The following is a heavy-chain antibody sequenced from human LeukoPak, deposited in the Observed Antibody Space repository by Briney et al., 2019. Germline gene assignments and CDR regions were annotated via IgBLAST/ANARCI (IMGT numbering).Heavy chain of an antibody. D-gene: IGHD3-10*01. Sequence: ASVKVSCKASGYTFTSYDINWVRQATGQGLEWMGWMNPNSGNTGYAQKFQGRVTMTRHTSISTAYMELSSLRSEDTAVYYCARGRLLWFGELSRYYYYGMDVWGQGTTVTVSS. CDR2: MNPNSGNT. J-gene: IGHJ6*02. CDR3: ARGRLLWFGELSRYYYYGMDV. V-gene: IGHV1-8*01. CDR1: GYTFTSYD.